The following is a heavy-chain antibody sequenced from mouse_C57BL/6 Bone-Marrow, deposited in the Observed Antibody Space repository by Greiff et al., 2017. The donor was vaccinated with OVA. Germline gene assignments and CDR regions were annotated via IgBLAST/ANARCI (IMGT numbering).Heavy chain of an antibody. Sequence: EVQLQQSGPVLVKPGASVKMSCKASGYTFTDYYMNWVKQSHGKSLEWIGVINPYNGGTSYNQKFKGKATLTVDKSSSPAYMELNSLTSEDSAVYYCARGGSGYVGYWGQGTTLTVSS. J-gene: IGHJ2*01. D-gene: IGHD3-2*02. CDR2: INPYNGGT. CDR3: ARGGSGYVGY. V-gene: IGHV1-19*01. CDR1: GYTFTDYY.